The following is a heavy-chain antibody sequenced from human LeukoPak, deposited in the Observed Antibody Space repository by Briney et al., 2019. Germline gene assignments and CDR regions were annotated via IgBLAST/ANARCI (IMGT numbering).Heavy chain of an antibody. Sequence: GGSLRLSCAASGFTFSSHEMNWVRQAPGKGLEWVSYISSSGSTIYYADSVKGRFTISRDNAKNSLYLQMNSLRAEDTAVYYCASSMIVVVIYAFDIWGQGTMVTVSS. CDR1: GFTFSSHE. CDR2: ISSSGSTI. D-gene: IGHD3-22*01. V-gene: IGHV3-48*03. J-gene: IGHJ3*02. CDR3: ASSMIVVVIYAFDI.